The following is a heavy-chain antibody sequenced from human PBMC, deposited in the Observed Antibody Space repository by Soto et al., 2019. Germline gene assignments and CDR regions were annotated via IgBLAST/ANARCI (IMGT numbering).Heavy chain of an antibody. CDR3: ASLQPGIGNDY. D-gene: IGHD2-2*01. Sequence: SETLSLTCTVSGGSISSYYWSWIRQPPGKGLEWIGYIYYSGSTNYNPSLKGRVTISVDTSKNQFSLKLSSVTAADTAVYYCASLQPGIGNDYWGLGTLVTVSS. V-gene: IGHV4-59*01. CDR2: IYYSGST. CDR1: GGSISSYY. J-gene: IGHJ4*02.